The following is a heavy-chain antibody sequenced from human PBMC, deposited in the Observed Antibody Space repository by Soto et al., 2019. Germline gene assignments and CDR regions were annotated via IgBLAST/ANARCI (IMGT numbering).Heavy chain of an antibody. CDR1: GFTFSSYE. Sequence: VQLVESGGGLVQPGGSLRLSCAASGFTFSSYEMNWVRQAPGKGLEWVAVISYDGSNKYYADSVKGRFTISRDNSKNTLYLQMNSLRAEDTAVYYCAKVPYYYDSSGYTDAFDIWGQGTMVTVSS. CDR2: ISYDGSNK. CDR3: AKVPYYYDSSGYTDAFDI. V-gene: IGHV3-30*18. J-gene: IGHJ3*02. D-gene: IGHD3-22*01.